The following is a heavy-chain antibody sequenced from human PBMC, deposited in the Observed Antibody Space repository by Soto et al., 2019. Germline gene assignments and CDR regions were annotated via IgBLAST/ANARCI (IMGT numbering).Heavy chain of an antibody. CDR2: FYYSGIT. V-gene: IGHV4-39*01. CDR1: GGSISSSGYY. J-gene: IGHJ4*02. CDR3: ARHYGAAVFDY. D-gene: IGHD6-25*01. Sequence: QLQLQESGPGLVKPSETLSLTCTVSGGSISSSGYYWGWIRQPPGKGLEWIGSFYYSGITYYNPSXKXXVPVSVDTSKTQFSRKLSSVTAADTAVYYCARHYGAAVFDYWGQGTLVTVSS.